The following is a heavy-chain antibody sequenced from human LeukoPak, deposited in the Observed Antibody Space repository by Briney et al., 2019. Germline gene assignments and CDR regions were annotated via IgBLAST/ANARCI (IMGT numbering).Heavy chain of an antibody. V-gene: IGHV1-8*01. D-gene: IGHD3-22*01. Sequence: ASVKVSCKASGYTFTSYDINWVRQATGQGLEWMGWRNPNSGNTGYAQKFQGRVTMTRNTSISTAYLELSSLRSEDTAVYYCARDSYYYDSSGYYRNWFDPWGQGTLVTVSS. CDR1: GYTFTSYD. CDR2: RNPNSGNT. CDR3: ARDSYYYDSSGYYRNWFDP. J-gene: IGHJ5*02.